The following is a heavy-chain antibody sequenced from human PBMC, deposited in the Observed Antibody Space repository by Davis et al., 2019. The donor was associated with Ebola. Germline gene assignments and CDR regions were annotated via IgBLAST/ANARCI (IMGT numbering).Heavy chain of an antibody. V-gene: IGHV3-21*01. Sequence: GESLKISCAASGFTFSSYSMNSVRQAPGKGLEWVSSISSSSSYIYYADSVKGRFTISRDNSKNTLYLQMNSLRAEDTAVYYCAKDHMYGMDVWGKGTTVTVSS. J-gene: IGHJ6*04. CDR1: GFTFSSYS. CDR2: ISSSSSYI. D-gene: IGHD2-21*01. CDR3: AKDHMYGMDV.